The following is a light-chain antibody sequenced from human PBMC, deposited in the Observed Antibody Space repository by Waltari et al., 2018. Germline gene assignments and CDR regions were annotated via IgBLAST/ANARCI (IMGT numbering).Light chain of an antibody. CDR1: SSDVRASWY. V-gene: IGLV2-8*01. CDR3: ASRGASKV. Sequence: QSALTQPPSASGSPGRSLTIHCTGTSSDVRASWYVSWYQQHPGKAPRLLVYEVSKRAPGVPDRFSGSKSGNTASLTVSGLQAEEEADYYCASRGASKVFGGGTKLTVL. J-gene: IGLJ2*01. CDR2: EVS.